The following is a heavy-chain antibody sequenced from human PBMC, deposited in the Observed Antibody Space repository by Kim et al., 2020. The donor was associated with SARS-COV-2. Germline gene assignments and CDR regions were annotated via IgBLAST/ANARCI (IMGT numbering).Heavy chain of an antibody. D-gene: IGHD6-13*01. V-gene: IGHV4-39*01. J-gene: IGHJ5*02. Sequence: YSNPSLKSRVTISVDTSKNQFSLKLSSVTAADTAVYYCARPAAADNWFDPWGQGTLVTVSS. CDR3: ARPAAADNWFDP.